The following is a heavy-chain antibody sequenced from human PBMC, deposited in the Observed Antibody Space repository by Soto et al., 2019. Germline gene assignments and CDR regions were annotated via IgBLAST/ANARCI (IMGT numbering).Heavy chain of an antibody. V-gene: IGHV4-31*03. J-gene: IGHJ4*02. D-gene: IGHD3-10*01. CDR1: GGSISSGGYY. CDR2: IYYSGST. Sequence: QVQLQESGPGLVKPSQTLSLTCTVSGGSISSGGYYWSWIRQHPGNGLEWIGYIYYSGSTYYNPSLKSRVTISVDTSKNQFSLKLSSVTAADTAVYYCASATYYYGSGSYYTRGGHYFDYWGQGTLVTVSS. CDR3: ASATYYYGSGSYYTRGGHYFDY.